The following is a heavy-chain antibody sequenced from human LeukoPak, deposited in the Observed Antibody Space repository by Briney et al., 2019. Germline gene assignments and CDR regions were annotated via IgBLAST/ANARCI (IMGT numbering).Heavy chain of an antibody. CDR2: ISTMSSTK. D-gene: IGHD4-17*01. Sequence: GGSLRLSCAASGFTFSSYGTHWVRQAPGKGLEWVSYISTMSSTKYYADSVKGRFTISRDNAKNSLSLQMNSLRDEDTAVYYCARGKIGYYYGDYDGYWGQGTQVTVSS. J-gene: IGHJ4*02. CDR3: ARGKIGYYYGDYDGY. CDR1: GFTFSSYG. V-gene: IGHV3-48*02.